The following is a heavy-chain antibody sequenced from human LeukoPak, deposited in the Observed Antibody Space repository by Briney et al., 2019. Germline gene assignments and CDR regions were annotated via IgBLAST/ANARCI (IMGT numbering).Heavy chain of an antibody. V-gene: IGHV3-74*01. CDR1: GFTFSSYW. D-gene: IGHD4-17*01. Sequence: GGSLRLSCAASGFTFSSYWMHWVRQAPGKGLVWVSRINTDGSSTNYADSVKGRFTISRDNSRNTVYLQMNSLRVEDTALYYCARDRDYPRDQFDYWGQGTLVTVSS. CDR2: INTDGSST. J-gene: IGHJ4*02. CDR3: ARDRDYPRDQFDY.